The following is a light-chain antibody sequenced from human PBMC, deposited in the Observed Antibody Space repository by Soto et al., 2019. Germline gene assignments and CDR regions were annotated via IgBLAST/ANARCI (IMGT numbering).Light chain of an antibody. Sequence: QSALTQPASVSGSPGQSITISCTGTSSDVGYYDFVSWYQQHPGKAPKLIIYEVTKRPSGVSNRFSASKSGNTASLTISGLQADDEADYHCSSYGGGSAFYVFGTGTKVIVL. CDR1: SSDVGYYDF. CDR3: SSYGGGSAFYV. V-gene: IGLV2-14*01. J-gene: IGLJ1*01. CDR2: EVT.